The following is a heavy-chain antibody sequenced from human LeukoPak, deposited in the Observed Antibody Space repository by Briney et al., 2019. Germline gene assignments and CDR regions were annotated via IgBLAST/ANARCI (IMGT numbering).Heavy chain of an antibody. D-gene: IGHD3-10*01. CDR1: GGSISSGDYY. CDR2: IYYSGST. V-gene: IGHV4-30-4*01. Sequence: SETLSLTCTVSGGSISSGDYYWSWIRQPPGKGLEWFGYIYYSGSTYYNPSLKSRVTLSVDMSKTQFSLKLSSVTAADTAVYYCASDVPYYGSGSYFDYWGQGTLVTVSS. CDR3: ASDVPYYGSGSYFDY. J-gene: IGHJ4*02.